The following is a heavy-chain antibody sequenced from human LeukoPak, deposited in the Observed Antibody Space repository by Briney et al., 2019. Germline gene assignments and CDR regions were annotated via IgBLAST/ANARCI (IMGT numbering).Heavy chain of an antibody. CDR3: ARVRLTRLYYFDY. D-gene: IGHD5-12*01. Sequence: SETLSLTCTVSGYSISSGYYWGWIRQPPGKGLEWIGSIYHSGSTYYNPSLKSRVTISVDTSKNQFSLKLSSVTAADTAVYYCARVRLTRLYYFDYWGQGTLVTVSS. CDR1: GYSISSGYY. CDR2: IYHSGST. J-gene: IGHJ4*02. V-gene: IGHV4-38-2*02.